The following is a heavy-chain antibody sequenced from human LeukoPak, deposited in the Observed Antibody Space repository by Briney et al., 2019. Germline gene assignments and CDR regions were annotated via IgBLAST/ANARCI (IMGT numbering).Heavy chain of an antibody. Sequence: PGGSLRLSCAASGFIFSSYSMNWVRQAPGEGLEWVSYISSLSGTIYYADSVKGRFTISRDNSKNTLYLQMNSLRAEDTAVYYCAKEGDSSGYYPSYYYYYYYMDVWGKGTTVTISS. CDR1: GFIFSSYS. CDR2: ISSLSGTI. V-gene: IGHV3-48*01. J-gene: IGHJ6*03. CDR3: AKEGDSSGYYPSYYYYYYYMDV. D-gene: IGHD3-22*01.